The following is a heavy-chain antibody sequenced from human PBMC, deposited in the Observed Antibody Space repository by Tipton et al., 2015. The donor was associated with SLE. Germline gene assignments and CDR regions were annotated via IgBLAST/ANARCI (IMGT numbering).Heavy chain of an antibody. V-gene: IGHV5-10-1*01. CDR1: GYSFTSYW. CDR3: ARHVSYYYDSTGLDY. D-gene: IGHD3-22*01. J-gene: IGHJ4*02. Sequence: QLVQSGAEVKKPGESLRISCKGSGYSFTSYWISWVRQMPGKGLEWMGRIDPSDSYTNYSPSFQGHVTISADKSISTAYLQWSSLRASDTAMYYCARHVSYYYDSTGLDYWGQGTLVTVSS. CDR2: IDPSDSYT.